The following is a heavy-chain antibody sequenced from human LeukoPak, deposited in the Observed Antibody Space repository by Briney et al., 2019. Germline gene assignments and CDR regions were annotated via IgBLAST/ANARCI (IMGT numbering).Heavy chain of an antibody. CDR2: IIPIFGTA. Sequence: GASVKVSCKASGGTFSSYAISWVRQAPGQGLEWMGGIIPIFGTANYAQKFQGRVTITADESTSTAYMELSSLRSEDTAVYYCARGIVEQYYYGSGSYRNNWFDPWGQGTLVTVSS. J-gene: IGHJ5*02. V-gene: IGHV1-69*13. CDR1: GGTFSSYA. CDR3: ARGIVEQYYYGSGSYRNNWFDP. D-gene: IGHD3-10*01.